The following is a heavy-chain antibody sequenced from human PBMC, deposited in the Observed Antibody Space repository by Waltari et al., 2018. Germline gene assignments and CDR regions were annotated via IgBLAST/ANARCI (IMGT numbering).Heavy chain of an antibody. V-gene: IGHV3-7*04. CDR3: GRGEEGYGEAYY. Sequence: EVQLVESGGGLVQPEGSLRLSCAASGFTFDYSWMTWVRQAPGKGLEWGANINDDAKEKYHVDSVKGQFTIYRDNTKKSLYLQRNSQRVDDTAVYYWGRGEEGYGEAYYWGQGTLVTVSS. CDR2: INDDAKEK. CDR1: GFTFDYSW. D-gene: IGHD3-10*01. J-gene: IGHJ4*02.